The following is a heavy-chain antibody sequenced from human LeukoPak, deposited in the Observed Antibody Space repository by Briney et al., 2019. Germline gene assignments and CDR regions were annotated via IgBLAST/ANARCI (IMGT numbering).Heavy chain of an antibody. V-gene: IGHV4-38-2*02. CDR2: LSHSGSS. Sequence: SETLSLTCTVSGYSIGSGYYWDWIRQPPGKGLEWIGTLSHSGSSYYNPSLNSRVTISVDTSKNQFSLNLSSVTAADTAVFYCARVRCSGGSCPYYYYYYYMDVWGKGTTVTVSS. CDR1: GYSIGSGYY. D-gene: IGHD2-15*01. CDR3: ARVRCSGGSCPYYYYYYYMDV. J-gene: IGHJ6*03.